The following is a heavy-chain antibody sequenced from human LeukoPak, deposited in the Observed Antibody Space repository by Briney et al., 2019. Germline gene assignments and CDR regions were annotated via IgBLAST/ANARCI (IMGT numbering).Heavy chain of an antibody. J-gene: IGHJ4*02. D-gene: IGHD2-15*01. V-gene: IGHV1-69*04. CDR1: GGTFSSYA. CDR2: IIPILGIA. CDR3: ARDNGYCSGGSCYFDY. Sequence: GASVKVSCKASGGTFSSYAISWVRQAPGQGLEWMGRIIPILGIANYAQKFQGRVTITADKSTSTAYMELSSPRSEDTAVYYCARDNGYCSGGSCYFDYWGQGTLVTVSS.